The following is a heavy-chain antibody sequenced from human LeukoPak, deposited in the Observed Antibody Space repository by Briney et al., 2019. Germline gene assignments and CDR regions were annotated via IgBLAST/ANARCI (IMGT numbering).Heavy chain of an antibody. Sequence: GGTLRLSCAASGFTFSSYGMSWVRQAPGKGLEWVGRTRKKTNSYTTEYAASVKGRFTISRDDSKNSLYLQMNSLKAEDTAVYYCTRVVLVGTTYSYFDYWSQGTLVTVSS. CDR2: TRKKTNSYTT. V-gene: IGHV3-72*01. CDR1: GFTFSSYG. CDR3: TRVVLVGTTYSYFDY. J-gene: IGHJ4*02. D-gene: IGHD1-26*01.